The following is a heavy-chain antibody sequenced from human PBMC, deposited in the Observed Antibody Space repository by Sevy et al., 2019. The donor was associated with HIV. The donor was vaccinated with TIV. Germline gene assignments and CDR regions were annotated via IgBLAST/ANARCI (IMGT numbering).Heavy chain of an antibody. CDR2: ISYDGSNK. D-gene: IGHD2-2*03. Sequence: GGSLRLSCAASGFTFSSYAMHWVRQAPGKGLEWVAVISYDGSNKYYADSVKDRFTISRDNSKNTLYLQMNSLRAEDTAVYYCARDDDQPLDIVLVPAAMGLDYWGQGTLVTVSS. CDR3: ARDDDQPLDIVLVPAAMGLDY. V-gene: IGHV3-30-3*01. CDR1: GFTFSSYA. J-gene: IGHJ4*02.